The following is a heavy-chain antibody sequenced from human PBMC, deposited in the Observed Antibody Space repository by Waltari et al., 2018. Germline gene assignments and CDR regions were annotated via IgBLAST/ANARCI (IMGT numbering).Heavy chain of an antibody. CDR3: ARAFREDFGLSY. CDR1: GFTVSSTY. CDR2: IYSGGST. V-gene: IGHV3-53*01. J-gene: IGHJ4*02. D-gene: IGHD3-10*01. Sequence: EVQLVESGGGLIQPGGSLRLSCAASGFTVSSTYMSWVRQAPGKGLEWVSVIYSGGSTYYADSVKGRFTISRDNSKNTLYLQMNSLRAEDTAVYYCARAFREDFGLSYWGQGTLVTVSS.